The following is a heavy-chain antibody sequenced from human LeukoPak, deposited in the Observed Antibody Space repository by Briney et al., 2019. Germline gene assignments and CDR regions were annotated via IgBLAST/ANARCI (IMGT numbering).Heavy chain of an antibody. CDR3: ARSKGIAVAGSKFDY. Sequence: PSETLSLTCAVYGGSFSGYYWSWIRQPPGKGLEWIEEINHSGSTNYNPSLKSRVTISVDTSKNQFSLKLSSVTAADTAVYYCARSKGIAVAGSKFDYWGQGTLVTVSS. CDR1: GGSFSGYY. D-gene: IGHD6-19*01. CDR2: INHSGST. J-gene: IGHJ4*02. V-gene: IGHV4-34*01.